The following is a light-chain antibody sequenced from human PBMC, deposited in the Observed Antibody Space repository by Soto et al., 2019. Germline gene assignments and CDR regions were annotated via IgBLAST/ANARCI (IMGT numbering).Light chain of an antibody. CDR3: QQRSNWLFT. CDR1: QSVSGY. Sequence: EIVLTQSPATLSLYPGERATLSCRASQSVSGYLAWYQQKPGQAPRLLIYDASNRATGIPARFSGSGSGTDFTLTISSLEPEDFAVYYCQQRSNWLFTFGPGTKVDIK. CDR2: DAS. V-gene: IGKV3-11*01. J-gene: IGKJ3*01.